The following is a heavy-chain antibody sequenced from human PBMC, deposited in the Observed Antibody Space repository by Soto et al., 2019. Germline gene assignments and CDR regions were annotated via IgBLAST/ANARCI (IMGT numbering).Heavy chain of an antibody. J-gene: IGHJ4*02. CDR1: GLTFSSPW. CDR3: VRDHIGLGIDY. Sequence: SCAAPGLTFSSPWMHWARQAQGKGLVWGSHLNSGGSDTTSADSVKRPFTIPRDDAKHMLYPQMNRLRDEDTAVYYCVRDHIGLGIDYWGLGTLLTVSS. V-gene: IGHV3-74*01. D-gene: IGHD1-26*01. CDR2: LNSGGSDT.